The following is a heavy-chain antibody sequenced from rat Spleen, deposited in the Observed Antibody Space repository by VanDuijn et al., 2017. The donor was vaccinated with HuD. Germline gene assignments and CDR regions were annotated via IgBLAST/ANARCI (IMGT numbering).Heavy chain of an antibody. V-gene: IGHV2-43*01. CDR2: IWTGGNT. CDR3: AIENYESSPGSYLDY. Sequence: QVQLKESGPGLVQPSQTLSLTCTVSGFSLTSYSVNWVRQPPGKGLEWMGVIWTGGNTMYNSLLNSRLSICRDTSKNRVCLKMNNLKTEDKATYYCAIENYESSPGSYLDYWGQGVLVTVS. CDR1: GFSLTSYS. J-gene: IGHJ2*01. D-gene: IGHD1-11*01.